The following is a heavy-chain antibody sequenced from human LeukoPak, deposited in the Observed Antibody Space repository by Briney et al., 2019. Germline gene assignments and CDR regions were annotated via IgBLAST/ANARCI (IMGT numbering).Heavy chain of an antibody. D-gene: IGHD6-13*01. Sequence: PGRSLRLSCAASGFTFNIYGMNWVRQAPGKGLEWVAAIWYDGSTKYYADSVKGRFTVSRDNSKNTLYLQMNSLRAEDTAVYYCASHWAQQLVSDYWGQGTLVTVSS. CDR1: GFTFNIYG. CDR3: ASHWAQQLVSDY. J-gene: IGHJ4*02. CDR2: IWYDGSTK. V-gene: IGHV3-33*01.